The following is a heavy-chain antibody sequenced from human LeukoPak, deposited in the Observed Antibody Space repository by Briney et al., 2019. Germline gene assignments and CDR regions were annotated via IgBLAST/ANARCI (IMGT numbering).Heavy chain of an antibody. D-gene: IGHD5-18*01. CDR2: IWYDGSNK. V-gene: IGHV3-33*01. J-gene: IGHJ6*04. Sequence: PGGSLRLSCAASGFTFSSYGMHWVRQAPGKGLEGVAVIWYDGSNKYYADSVKGRFTISRDNSKNTLYLQMNSLRAEDTAVYYCARDLDGYSYGPPLGMDVWGKGTTVTVSS. CDR1: GFTFSSYG. CDR3: ARDLDGYSYGPPLGMDV.